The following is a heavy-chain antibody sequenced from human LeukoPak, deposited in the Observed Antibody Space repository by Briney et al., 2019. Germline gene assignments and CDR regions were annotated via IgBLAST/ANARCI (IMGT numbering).Heavy chain of an antibody. D-gene: IGHD2-2*01. CDR1: GNSFTNNW. J-gene: IGHJ4*02. CDR2: ISPENSET. V-gene: IGHV5-51*01. Sequence: GESLKISCKGSGNSFTNNWIAWVRQMPGKGLEWMGIISPENSETHYSPAFQGQVTISVDRSITTAYLQWNSLKASDTAMYYCVKRRNNVYETSPWDPDYWGQGTLVTVAS. CDR3: VKRRNNVYETSPWDPDY.